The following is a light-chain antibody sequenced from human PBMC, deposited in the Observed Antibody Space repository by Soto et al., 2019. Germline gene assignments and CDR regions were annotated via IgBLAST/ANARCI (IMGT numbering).Light chain of an antibody. J-gene: IGKJ2*01. CDR1: QTISTY. Sequence: DMQMTQSPSSVSASLGDSVSIXXRASQTISTYLNWYQQKPGKAPRVXIYDASSLLSGVPSRFSGSGSGTDFTLTIASLQPEDFSTYYCQQSDSTPYTFGQGTKVDIK. CDR3: QQSDSTPYT. V-gene: IGKV1-39*01. CDR2: DAS.